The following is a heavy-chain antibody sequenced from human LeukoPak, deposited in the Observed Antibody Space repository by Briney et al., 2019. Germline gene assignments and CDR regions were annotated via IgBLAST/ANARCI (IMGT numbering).Heavy chain of an antibody. V-gene: IGHV3-11*04. J-gene: IGHJ4*02. CDR1: GFTFSDYY. D-gene: IGHD2-21*02. CDR2: ISSGSSTI. CDR3: ARGESSYCSGDCNFGY. Sequence: GGSLRLSCAASGFTFSDYYMSWIRQAPGKGMEWISYISSGSSTIYYADSVKGRFTISRDNAKESLYLQMNSLRAEDTATYYCARGESSYCSGDCNFGYWGQGTLVTISS.